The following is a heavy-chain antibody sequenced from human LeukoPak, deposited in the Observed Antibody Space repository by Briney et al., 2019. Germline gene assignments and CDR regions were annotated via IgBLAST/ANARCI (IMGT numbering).Heavy chain of an antibody. D-gene: IGHD6-19*01. Sequence: GSLRLSCAASGFTVSSNYMSWVRQAPGKGLEWVSVIYSGGSTYYADSVKGRFTISRDNAKNSLYLQMNSLRAEDTAVYYCARREAVAATYYYYYYMDVWGKGTTVTISS. CDR1: GFTVSSNY. V-gene: IGHV3-53*01. CDR3: ARREAVAATYYYYYYMDV. J-gene: IGHJ6*03. CDR2: IYSGGST.